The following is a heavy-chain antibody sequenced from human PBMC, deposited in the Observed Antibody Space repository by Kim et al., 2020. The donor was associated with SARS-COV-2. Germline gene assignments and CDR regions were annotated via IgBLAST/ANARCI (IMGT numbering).Heavy chain of an antibody. CDR3: ARVPGGYARGYFDY. CDR2: IYYSGST. J-gene: IGHJ4*02. CDR1: GGSISSGGYY. Sequence: SETLSLTCTVSGGSISSGGYYWSWIRQHPGKGLEWIGYIYYSGSTYYNPSLKSRVTISVDTSKNQFSLKLSSVTAADTAVYYCARVPGGYARGYFDYWGQGTLVTVSS. V-gene: IGHV4-31*03. D-gene: IGHD5-12*01.